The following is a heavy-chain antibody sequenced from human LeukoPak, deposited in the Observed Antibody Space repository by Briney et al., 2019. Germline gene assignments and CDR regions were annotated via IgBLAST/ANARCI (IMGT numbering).Heavy chain of an antibody. Sequence: GGSLRLSCAASGFTFSSYDMNWVRQAPGEGLEWVSAISRSGGITYYADSVKGRFTISRDNSKNTPYLQMNSLRADDTAVYYCAKDGGSYTGYFDCWGQGTLVTVSS. J-gene: IGHJ4*02. V-gene: IGHV3-23*01. D-gene: IGHD1-26*01. CDR1: GFTFSSYD. CDR2: ISRSGGIT. CDR3: AKDGGSYTGYFDC.